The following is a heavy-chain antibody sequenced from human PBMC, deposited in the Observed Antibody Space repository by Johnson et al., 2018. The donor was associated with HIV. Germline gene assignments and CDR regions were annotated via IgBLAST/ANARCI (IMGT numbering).Heavy chain of an antibody. CDR1: GFTVSSNY. CDR2: INHDGSEK. CDR3: VRDLPYCSGGFCQTDGFDI. J-gene: IGHJ3*02. Sequence: VQLVESGGGVLRPGGSLRLSCAASGFTVSSNYMSWVRQAPGKGLEWVGNINHDGSEKDYVGSVKGRFTISRDNTKNSLYLQMNSLRVEDTAVYYCVRDLPYCSGGFCQTDGFDIWGQGTMVTASS. V-gene: IGHV3-7*03. D-gene: IGHD2-15*01.